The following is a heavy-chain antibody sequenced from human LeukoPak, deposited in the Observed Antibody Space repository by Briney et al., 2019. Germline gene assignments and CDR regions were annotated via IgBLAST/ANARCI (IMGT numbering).Heavy chain of an antibody. D-gene: IGHD5-24*01. CDR2: IYYSGST. V-gene: IGHV4-59*11. Sequence: SETLSLTCTVSGGSISSHYWSWIRQPPGKGLEWIGYIYYSGSTNYNPSLKSRFTMSVDTSKNQFSLKVSSVTAADTAVYYCARVYGYNDYFDYWGQGTLVTVSP. J-gene: IGHJ4*02. CDR1: GGSISSHY. CDR3: ARVYGYNDYFDY.